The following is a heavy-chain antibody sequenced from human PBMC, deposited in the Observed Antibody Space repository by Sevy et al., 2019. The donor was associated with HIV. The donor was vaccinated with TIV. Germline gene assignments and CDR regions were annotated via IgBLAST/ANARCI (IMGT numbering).Heavy chain of an antibody. CDR3: ASEVQYSSGGSCYTVEYFQD. J-gene: IGHJ1*01. CDR1: GFTFSSSG. D-gene: IGHD2-15*01. Sequence: GGSLRLSCAASGFTFSSSGMHWVRQAPGKGLEWVAVIWYDGSNIYYADSVKGRFTISRDNTKNTLYLQMNSLRVEDTAVYYCASEVQYSSGGSCYTVEYFQDWGQGTLVTVSS. V-gene: IGHV3-33*04. CDR2: IWYDGSNI.